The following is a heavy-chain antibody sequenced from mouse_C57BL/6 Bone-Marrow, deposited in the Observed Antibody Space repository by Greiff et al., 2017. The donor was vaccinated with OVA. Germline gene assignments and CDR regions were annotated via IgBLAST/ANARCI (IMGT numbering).Heavy chain of an antibody. V-gene: IGHV8-8*01. Sequence: QVTLKECGPGILQPSQTLSLTCSFSGFSLSTFGMGVGWIRQPSGKGLEWLAHIWWDDDKYYNPALKSRLTLSKATSKHQVFLKIANVDTADTATYYCARIAFTTVVATSDYYAMDYWGQGTSVTVSS. J-gene: IGHJ4*01. CDR1: GFSLSTFGMG. D-gene: IGHD1-1*01. CDR2: IWWDDDK. CDR3: ARIAFTTVVATSDYYAMDY.